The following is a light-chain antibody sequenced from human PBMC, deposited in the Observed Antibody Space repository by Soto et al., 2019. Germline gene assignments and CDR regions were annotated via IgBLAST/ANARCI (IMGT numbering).Light chain of an antibody. J-gene: IGKJ3*01. V-gene: IGKV1-9*01. CDR3: QQLNSYALT. CDR1: QDVSRF. CDR2: AAS. Sequence: DIQLTQSPSFLSASVGDRVTISCRASQDVSRFLAWYQQKPGKAPNLLIYAASTLQSGVPSRFSGSGSGTEFTLTISSLQPEDFATYYCQQLNSYALTFGPGTKVDIK.